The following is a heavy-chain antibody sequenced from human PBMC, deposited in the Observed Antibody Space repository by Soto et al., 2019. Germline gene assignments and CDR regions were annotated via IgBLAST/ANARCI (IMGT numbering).Heavy chain of an antibody. V-gene: IGHV3-23*01. CDR3: AKEVEYSSSWSDIDY. J-gene: IGHJ4*02. CDR1: GFTFSSYA. Sequence: EVQLLESGGGLVQPGGSLRLSCAASGFTFSSYAMSWVRQAPGKGLEWVSAISGSGGSTYYADSVKGRFTISRDNSKNTRYLQMNSMRAEDTAVYYCAKEVEYSSSWSDIDYWGQGTLVTVSS. D-gene: IGHD6-13*01. CDR2: ISGSGGST.